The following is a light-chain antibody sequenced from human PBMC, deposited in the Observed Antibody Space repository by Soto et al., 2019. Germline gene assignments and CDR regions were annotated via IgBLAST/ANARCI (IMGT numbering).Light chain of an antibody. CDR3: QQYSSHST. Sequence: DIHMTQSHSTLSASLLGIVTITRRASQSTSSYLAWYQQKPGKAPKLLIYQASSLENGVPSRFSGSGSGTEFSLTISSLQPDDFATYYCQQYSSHSTFGQGTKV. V-gene: IGKV1-5*03. CDR1: QSTSSY. J-gene: IGKJ1*01. CDR2: QAS.